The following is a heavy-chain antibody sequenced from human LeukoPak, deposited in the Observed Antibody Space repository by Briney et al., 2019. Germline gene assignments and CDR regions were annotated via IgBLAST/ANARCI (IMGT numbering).Heavy chain of an antibody. Sequence: GASVKVSCKASGGTFSSYAISWVRQAPGQGLEWMGWVNPNSGGTNYAQKFQGRVTMTRDTSIRTAYMELSRLRSDDTAVYYCARSAAAGTWFDYWGQGTLVTVSS. V-gene: IGHV1-2*02. CDR1: GGTFSSYA. J-gene: IGHJ4*02. CDR2: VNPNSGGT. D-gene: IGHD6-13*01. CDR3: ARSAAAGTWFDY.